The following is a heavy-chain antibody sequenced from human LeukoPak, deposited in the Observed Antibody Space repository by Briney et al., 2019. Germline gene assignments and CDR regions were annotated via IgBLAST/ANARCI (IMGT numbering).Heavy chain of an antibody. CDR3: ARDGARPVAGTHPPSDY. Sequence: GASVKVSCKASGYIFNNYYMHWVRQAPGQGLEWMGWINPNSGGTNYAQKFQGRVTMTRDTSISTAYMELSRLRSDDTAVYYCARDGARPVAGTHPPSDYWGQGTLVTVSS. D-gene: IGHD6-19*01. J-gene: IGHJ4*02. V-gene: IGHV1-2*02. CDR1: GYIFNNYY. CDR2: INPNSGGT.